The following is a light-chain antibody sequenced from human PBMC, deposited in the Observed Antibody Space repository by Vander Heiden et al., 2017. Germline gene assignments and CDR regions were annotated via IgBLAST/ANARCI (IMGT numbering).Light chain of an antibody. V-gene: IGKV3-15*01. Sequence: EIGMTQSPVTLSVSPGERATLSCRASQSVGTKLAWYQQKPGQAPSLLMYRASTRATGIPARFSGSGSGTEFTLTISSLQSEDVAVYYCQQYDKWPPYTFGQGTKLEIK. CDR2: RAS. J-gene: IGKJ2*01. CDR3: QQYDKWPPYT. CDR1: QSVGTK.